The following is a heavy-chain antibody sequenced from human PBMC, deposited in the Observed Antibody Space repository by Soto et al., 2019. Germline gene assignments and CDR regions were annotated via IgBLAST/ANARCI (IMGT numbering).Heavy chain of an antibody. J-gene: IGHJ4*02. D-gene: IGHD6-13*01. CDR3: ARSPRSSPYFDY. Sequence: PXESRPISVRCSGYTFSHFWIAWVRHLPGKCLEWMGIIYPGDHETRYSPSFHGKVTISADKSINTAYLQWSSLEASDSAFYYCARSPRSSPYFDYWGQGALVTVSS. V-gene: IGHV5-51*01. CDR1: GYTFSHFW. CDR2: IYPGDHET.